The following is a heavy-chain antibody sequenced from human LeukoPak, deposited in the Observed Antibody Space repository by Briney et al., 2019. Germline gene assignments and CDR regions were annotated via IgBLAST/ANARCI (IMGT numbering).Heavy chain of an antibody. V-gene: IGHV3-48*01. CDR2: IGGSTSTI. CDR3: ARDKDWAFDY. D-gene: IGHD3/OR15-3a*01. J-gene: IGHJ4*02. CDR1: GFIFSTYS. Sequence: GGSLRLSCAASGFIFSTYSMNWVRQAPGKGLEWISHIGGSTSTIYYAGSVKGRFTISRDNAKNSLYLQMNSLRAEDTAVYYCARDKDWAFDYWGQGTLVTVSS.